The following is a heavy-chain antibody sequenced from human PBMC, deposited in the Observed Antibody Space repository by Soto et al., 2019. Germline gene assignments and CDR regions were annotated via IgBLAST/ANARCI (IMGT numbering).Heavy chain of an antibody. Sequence: QVQLVESGGGVVQPGRSLRLSCAASEFTFSRHGMHWVRQAPGKGLPWVGVIWSDGSNEVYADSVKGRFIISRDNSKNILYLLMNSLRAEDTAVYYCARERTFGDNKHNYMDVWRTGITVSVSS. CDR2: IWSDGSNE. CDR1: EFTFSRHG. V-gene: IGHV3-33*01. D-gene: IGHD3-10*01. J-gene: IGHJ6*03. CDR3: ARERTFGDNKHNYMDV.